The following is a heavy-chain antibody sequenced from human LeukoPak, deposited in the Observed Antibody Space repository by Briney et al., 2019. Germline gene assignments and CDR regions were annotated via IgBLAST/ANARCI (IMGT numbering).Heavy chain of an antibody. D-gene: IGHD6-19*01. J-gene: IGHJ4*02. CDR3: ARDYSSGWFGKGAY. V-gene: IGHV3-21*06. CDR1: GFTFRSYT. Sequence: GGSLRLSCSGSGFTFRSYTMTWVRQAPGKGLEWVSSIDGDGTLKYYAGSLKGRFTISRDNANNSVYLQMNSLTADDSGLYFCARDYSSGWFGKGAYWGQGTRVLVSS. CDR2: IDGDGTLK.